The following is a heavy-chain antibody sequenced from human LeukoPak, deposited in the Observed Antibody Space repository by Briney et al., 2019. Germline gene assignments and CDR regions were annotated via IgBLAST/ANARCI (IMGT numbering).Heavy chain of an antibody. D-gene: IGHD3-22*01. CDR3: ARAGAYYDSSGYYLYAFDI. CDR1: GYTFTSYA. Sequence: ASVKVSCKASGYTFTSYAMHWVRQAPGQRLEWMGWINAGNGNTKYSQKFQGRVTITRDTSASTAYMELSSLRSEDTAVYYCARAGAYYDSSGYYLYAFDIWGQGTMVTVSS. J-gene: IGHJ3*02. CDR2: INAGNGNT. V-gene: IGHV1-3*01.